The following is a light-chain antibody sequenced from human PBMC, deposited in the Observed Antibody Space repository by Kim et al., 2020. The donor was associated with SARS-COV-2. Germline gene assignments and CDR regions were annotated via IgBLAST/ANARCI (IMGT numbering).Light chain of an antibody. J-gene: IGLJ3*02. V-gene: IGLV6-57*03. Sequence: KTVTISCTRSSGSIASNYVQWYQQRPGSAPTTVIYEDNQRPSGVPDRFSGSIDSSSNSASLTISGLKTEDEADYYCQSYDSSTLWVFGGRTQLTVL. CDR2: EDN. CDR1: SGSIASNY. CDR3: QSYDSSTLWV.